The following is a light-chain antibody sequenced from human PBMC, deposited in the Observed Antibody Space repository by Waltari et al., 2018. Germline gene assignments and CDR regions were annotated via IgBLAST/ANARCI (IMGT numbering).Light chain of an antibody. Sequence: VLTQSPGTLSLAPGARATLSCRARQSLSSSRLAWYLHKPGQAPRLLIYGASVRATGIPDRFSGSGSGTDFTLTISGVEPEDFAVYYCQQYGSSIMYTFGQGTRLEIK. J-gene: IGKJ2*01. CDR1: QSLSSSR. CDR3: QQYGSSIMYT. V-gene: IGKV3-20*01. CDR2: GAS.